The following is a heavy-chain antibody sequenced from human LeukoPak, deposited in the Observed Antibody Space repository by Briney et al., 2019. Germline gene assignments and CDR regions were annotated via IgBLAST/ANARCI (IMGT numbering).Heavy chain of an antibody. D-gene: IGHD5-12*01. CDR2: MNPNSGST. CDR3: ARGRSTGYPHYFEY. J-gene: IGHJ4*02. CDR1: GYTFTSYD. V-gene: IGHV1-8*03. Sequence: ASVKVSCKASGYTFTSYDINWVRQATGQGLEWMGWMNPNSGSTGYAQKFQGRVTITRNTSISTAYMELSGLRSEDTAVYYCARGRSTGYPHYFEYWGQGTLVTVSS.